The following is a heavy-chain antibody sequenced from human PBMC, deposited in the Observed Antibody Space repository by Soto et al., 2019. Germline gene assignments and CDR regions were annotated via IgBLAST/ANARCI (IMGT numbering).Heavy chain of an antibody. Sequence: EVQLLESGGGLVQPGGSLRLYCAASGFTFSSYAMSWVRQAQGKGLEWVSAISGSGGSTYYADSVKGRFTISRDNAKNTLYLQMNSLRAGDTAVYYCAKASGWFGELDYWGQGTLVTVSS. CDR3: AKASGWFGELDY. CDR2: ISGSGGST. J-gene: IGHJ4*02. CDR1: GFTFSSYA. V-gene: IGHV3-23*01. D-gene: IGHD3-10*01.